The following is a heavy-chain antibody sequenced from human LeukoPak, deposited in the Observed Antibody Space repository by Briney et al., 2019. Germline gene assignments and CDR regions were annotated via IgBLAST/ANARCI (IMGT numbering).Heavy chain of an antibody. Sequence: SETLSLTCTVSGGSISSSSYYWGWIRQPPGKGLEWIGSIYYSGSTYYNPSLKSRLTISVDKAKNQFSLNLNSVTAADTAVYYCARDAAAGYSLAYWGQGTLATVSS. CDR1: GGSISSSSYY. J-gene: IGHJ4*02. CDR2: IYYSGST. D-gene: IGHD6-13*01. CDR3: ARDAAAGYSLAY. V-gene: IGHV4-39*07.